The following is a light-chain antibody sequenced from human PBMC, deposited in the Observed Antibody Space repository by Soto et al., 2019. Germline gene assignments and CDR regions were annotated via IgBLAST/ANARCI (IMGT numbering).Light chain of an antibody. J-gene: IGLJ1*01. CDR2: DVN. CDR3: CSYTSSTAYV. V-gene: IGLV2-14*03. CDR1: SGVIGLYNF. Sequence: QSVLTQPASVSGSPGQSITISCTGSSGVIGLYNFVSWYQQHPGRAPKLMIYDVNNRPSGVSDRFSGSKSGNTASLTISGLQAEDEADYYCCSYTSSTAYVFGSGTKVTVL.